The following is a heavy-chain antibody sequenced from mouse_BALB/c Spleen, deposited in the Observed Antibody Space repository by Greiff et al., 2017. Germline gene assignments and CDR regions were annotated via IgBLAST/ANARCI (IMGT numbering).Heavy chain of an antibody. V-gene: IGHV1-63*02. CDR2: IYPGGGYT. J-gene: IGHJ2*01. D-gene: IGHD2-4*01. CDR1: GYTFTNYW. CDR3: AREEITAYFDY. Sequence: QVQLQQSGAELVRPGPSVKISCKASGYTFTNYWLGWVKQRPGHGLEWIGDIYPGGGYTNYNEKFKGKATLTADTSSSTAYMQLSSLTSEDSAVYVCAREEITAYFDYWGQGTTLTVSA.